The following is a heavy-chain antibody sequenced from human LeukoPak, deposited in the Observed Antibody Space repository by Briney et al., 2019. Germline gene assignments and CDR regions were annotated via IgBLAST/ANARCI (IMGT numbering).Heavy chain of an antibody. V-gene: IGHV3-48*03. CDR1: GFTFSIYE. CDR3: ARENYGDYVDK. D-gene: IGHD4-17*01. J-gene: IGHJ4*02. CDR2: ISGSGTTI. Sequence: GGSLRLSCAASGFTFSIYEMNWVRQAPGKGLEWVSYISGSGTTIHYADSVKGRFTISRDNAKNSLYLQMNSLRAEDTAVYYCARENYGDYVDKWGQGTLVTVSS.